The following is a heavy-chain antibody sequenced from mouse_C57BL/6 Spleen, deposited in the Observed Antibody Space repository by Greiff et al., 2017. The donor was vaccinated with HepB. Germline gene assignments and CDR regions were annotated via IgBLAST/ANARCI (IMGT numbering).Heavy chain of an antibody. Sequence: QVQLQQSGAELMKPGASVKLSCKATGYTFTGYWIEWVKQRPGHGLEWIGAILPGSGSTNYNEKFKGKATFTADTSSNTAYMQLSSLTTENSASYYCERRYGYDGGWCDYWGQGTLGRVSA. V-gene: IGHV1-9*01. CDR2: ILPGSGST. D-gene: IGHD2-2*01. CDR3: ERRYGYDGGWCDY. CDR1: GYTFTGYW. J-gene: IGHJ3*01.